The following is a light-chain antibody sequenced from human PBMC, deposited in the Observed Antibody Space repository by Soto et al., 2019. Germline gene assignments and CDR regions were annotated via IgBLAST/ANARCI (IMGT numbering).Light chain of an antibody. CDR1: QDISTW. J-gene: IGKJ2*01. V-gene: IGKV1-12*01. CDR3: QQANSFPRT. CDR2: GAS. Sequence: DLQMTQSPSSVSAPVGDRVTITCRASQDISTWLAWYQQKPGKAPKLLIYGASNLQSGVPSRFSGSGSGTEFTLTISSLQPEDSASYYCQQANSFPRTFGQGTKLEIK.